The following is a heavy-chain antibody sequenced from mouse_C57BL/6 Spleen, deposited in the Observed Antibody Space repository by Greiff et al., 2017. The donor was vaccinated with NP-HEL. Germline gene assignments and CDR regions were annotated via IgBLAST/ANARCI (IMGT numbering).Heavy chain of an antibody. J-gene: IGHJ4*01. CDR2: IDPEDGET. D-gene: IGHD2-5*01. CDR3: ARGASNTEGYYAMDY. CDR1: GFNIKDYY. V-gene: IGHV14-2*01. Sequence: VQLQQSGAELVKPGASVKLSCTASGFNIKDYYMHWVKQRTEQGLEWIGRIDPEDGETKYAPKFQGKATLTADTSSNTAYLQLSSLTSEDTAVYYCARGASNTEGYYAMDYWGQGTSVTVSS.